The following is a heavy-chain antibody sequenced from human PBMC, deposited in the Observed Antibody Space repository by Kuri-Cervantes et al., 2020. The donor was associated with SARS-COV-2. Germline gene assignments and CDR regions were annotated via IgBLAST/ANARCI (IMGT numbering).Heavy chain of an antibody. Sequence: GESLKISCAASGFTVSSHYMSWVRQAPGKGLEWVSVIYSGGSTYYADSVKGRFTISRDNSKNTLYLQMNSLRAEDTAVYYCVRGRPAYYDFWSGYRAQGNYYDSSGYYYVSDAFDIWGQGTMVTVSS. V-gene: IGHV3-53*01. J-gene: IGHJ3*02. D-gene: IGHD3-22*01. CDR3: VRGRPAYYDFWSGYRAQGNYYDSSGYYYVSDAFDI. CDR2: IYSGGST. CDR1: GFTVSSHY.